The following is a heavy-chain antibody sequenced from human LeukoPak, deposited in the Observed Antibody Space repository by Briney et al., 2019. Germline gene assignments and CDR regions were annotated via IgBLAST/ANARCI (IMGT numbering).Heavy chain of an antibody. D-gene: IGHD3-10*01. CDR1: GGSISSYY. Sequence: PSETLSLTCAVSGGSISSYYWSWIRQPAGKGLEWIGRIYTSGSTNYNPSLKSRVTMSVDTSKNQYSLKPSSVTAADTAVYYCARETFSMVRGVKNWFDPWGQGTLVTVSS. CDR2: IYTSGST. J-gene: IGHJ5*02. V-gene: IGHV4-4*07. CDR3: ARETFSMVRGVKNWFDP.